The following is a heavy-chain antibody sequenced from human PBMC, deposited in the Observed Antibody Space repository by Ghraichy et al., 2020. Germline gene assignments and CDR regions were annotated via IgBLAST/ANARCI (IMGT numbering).Heavy chain of an antibody. Sequence: SETLSLTCTVSGGSISSYYWSWIRQPPGKGLEWIGYIYYSANTDYNPSLKSRVTMSVDTSNNQFSLKLSSVTAADTAVYYCARSKAVAGHLFDYWGQGTLVTVSS. J-gene: IGHJ4*02. V-gene: IGHV4-59*01. CDR1: GGSISSYY. CDR2: IYYSANT. D-gene: IGHD6-13*01. CDR3: ARSKAVAGHLFDY.